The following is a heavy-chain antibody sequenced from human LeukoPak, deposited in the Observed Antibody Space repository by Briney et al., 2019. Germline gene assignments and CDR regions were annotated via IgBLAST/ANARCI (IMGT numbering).Heavy chain of an antibody. D-gene: IGHD6-13*01. CDR1: GYTFSDYY. CDR3: ARGQVDGRAAAGDYYYYYYMDV. Sequence: ASVKVSCKTSGYTFSDYYIHWIRQAPGQGLEWVGWINPNSGDTDYAQKFQGRVTITRNTSISTAYMELSSLRSKDTAVYYCARGQVDGRAAAGDYYYYYYMDVWGKGTTVTVSS. CDR2: INPNSGDT. V-gene: IGHV1-8*03. J-gene: IGHJ6*03.